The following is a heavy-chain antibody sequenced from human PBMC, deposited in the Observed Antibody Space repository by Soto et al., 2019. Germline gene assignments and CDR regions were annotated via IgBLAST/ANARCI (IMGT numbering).Heavy chain of an antibody. CDR1: GGTFSSYA. V-gene: IGHV1-69*13. CDR2: IIPIFGTA. J-gene: IGHJ6*01. D-gene: IGHD7-27*01. CDR3: ARPPTGPNRYYSYVMDV. Sequence: GASVKVSCKASGGTFSSYAISGVRQAPGQGLEWMGGIIPIFGTANYAQKFQGRVTITADESTSTAYMELSSLRPEDTDVHYCARPPTGPNRYYSYVMDVWGQATKVTVSS.